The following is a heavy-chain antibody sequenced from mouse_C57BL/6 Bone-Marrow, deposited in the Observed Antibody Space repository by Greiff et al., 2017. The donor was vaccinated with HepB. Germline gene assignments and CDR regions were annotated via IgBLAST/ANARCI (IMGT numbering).Heavy chain of an antibody. CDR3: ARFTTVVARAY. Sequence: VQLQQPGAELVKPGASVKLSCKASGYTFTSYWMQWVKQRPGQGLEWIGEIDPSDSYTNYNQKFKGKATLTVDTSSSTAYMQLSSLTSEDSAVYYCARFTTVVARAYWGQGTLVTVSA. CDR1: GYTFTSYW. D-gene: IGHD1-1*01. J-gene: IGHJ3*01. CDR2: IDPSDSYT. V-gene: IGHV1-50*01.